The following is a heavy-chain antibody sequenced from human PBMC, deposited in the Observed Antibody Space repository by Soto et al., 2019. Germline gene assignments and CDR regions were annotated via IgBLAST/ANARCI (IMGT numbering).Heavy chain of an antibody. V-gene: IGHV1-69*06. CDR3: ERDLSSNSTGFRGYDL. J-gene: IGHJ4*02. D-gene: IGHD3-22*01. Sequence: QVHLVQSGAEVKKPGSSVKVSCKASGGTVSSYAITWVRQAPGKGLEWMGVFIPIFVSAHYAQKFQGRVTITADKSTSTAYRELSGLRSEDTAIYYCERDLSSNSTGFRGYDLWGQGTLVTVS. CDR2: FIPIFVSA. CDR1: GGTVSSYA.